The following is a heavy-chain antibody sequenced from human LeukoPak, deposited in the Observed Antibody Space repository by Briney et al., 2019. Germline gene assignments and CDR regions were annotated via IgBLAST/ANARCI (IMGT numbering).Heavy chain of an antibody. J-gene: IGHJ6*02. D-gene: IGHD1-26*01. CDR1: GFIFSNHD. V-gene: IGHV3-13*01. CDR3: ARGSGGVGVYVGMDA. Sequence: GGSLRLSCAASGFIFSNHDMHWVRQATGKGLEWVSSIGTAGDTYYPGSVKGRFTISRENAKNSLYLQMNSLRAGDTAVYYCARGSGGVGVYVGMDAWGQGTTVTVSS. CDR2: IGTAGDT.